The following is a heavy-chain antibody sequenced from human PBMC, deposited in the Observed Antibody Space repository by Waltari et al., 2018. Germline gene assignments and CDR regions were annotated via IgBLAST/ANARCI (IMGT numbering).Heavy chain of an antibody. CDR3: ARPSLAARLFGDFDY. CDR2: IWYDGSNK. CDR1: GFTFSSYG. V-gene: IGHV3-33*01. D-gene: IGHD6-6*01. Sequence: QVQLVESGGGVVQPGRSLRLSCAASGFTFSSYGMHWVRQAPGKGLEWVEVIWYDGSNKYYADSVKGRFTISRDKSKNTLYLQMNSLRAEDTAVYYCARPSLAARLFGDFDYWGQGTLVTVSS. J-gene: IGHJ4*02.